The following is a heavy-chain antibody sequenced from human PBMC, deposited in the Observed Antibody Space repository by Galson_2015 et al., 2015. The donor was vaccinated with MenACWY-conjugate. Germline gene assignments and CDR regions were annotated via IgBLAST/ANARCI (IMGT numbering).Heavy chain of an antibody. Sequence: SVKVSCKASGGTFSSYAISWVRQAPGQGLEWMGGIIPIFGTANYAQKFQGRVTITADESTSTAYMELSSLRSEDTAVYYCARGLYSSRLYYYYMDVWGKGTTVTVSS. D-gene: IGHD6-13*01. V-gene: IGHV1-69*13. CDR2: IIPIFGTA. CDR1: GGTFSSYA. J-gene: IGHJ6*03. CDR3: ARGLYSSRLYYYYMDV.